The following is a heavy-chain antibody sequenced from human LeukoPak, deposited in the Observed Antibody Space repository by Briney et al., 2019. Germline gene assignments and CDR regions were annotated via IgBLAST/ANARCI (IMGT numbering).Heavy chain of an antibody. CDR3: ARVPTVTTYAFDI. D-gene: IGHD4-17*01. J-gene: IGHJ3*02. V-gene: IGHV1-46*01. Sequence: ASVKVSCKASGYTFTSYYMHWVRQAPGQGLEWMGIINPSGGSTSYAQKFQGRVTMTRDMSTSTVYMELSSLRSEDTAVYYCARVPTVTTYAFDIWGQGTMVTVSS. CDR2: INPSGGST. CDR1: GYTFTSYY.